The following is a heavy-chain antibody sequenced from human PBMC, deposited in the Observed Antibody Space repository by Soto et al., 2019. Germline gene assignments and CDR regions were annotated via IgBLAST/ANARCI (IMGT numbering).Heavy chain of an antibody. Sequence: GASVKVSCKASGGTFSSYAISWVRQAPGQGLEWMGGIIPIFGTANYAQKFQGRVTTTADESTSTAYMELSSLRSEDTAVYYCARPVTIFGVEKAWFDPWGQGTLVTVSS. CDR2: IIPIFGTA. CDR3: ARPVTIFGVEKAWFDP. D-gene: IGHD3-3*01. V-gene: IGHV1-69*13. CDR1: GGTFSSYA. J-gene: IGHJ5*02.